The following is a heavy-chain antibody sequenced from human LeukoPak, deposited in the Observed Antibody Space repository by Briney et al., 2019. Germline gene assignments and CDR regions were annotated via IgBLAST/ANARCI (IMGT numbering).Heavy chain of an antibody. CDR2: INHSGST. CDR1: GGSFSGYY. V-gene: IGHV4-34*01. J-gene: IGHJ3*02. Sequence: SETLSLTCAVYGGSFSGYYWSWIRQPPGKGLEWIGQINHSGSTNYNPSLKSRVTISVDTSKNQFSLKLNSVTAADTAVYYCARPLHYYDSSGYYYVSGGAFDIWGQGTMVTVSS. D-gene: IGHD3-22*01. CDR3: ARPLHYYDSSGYYYVSGGAFDI.